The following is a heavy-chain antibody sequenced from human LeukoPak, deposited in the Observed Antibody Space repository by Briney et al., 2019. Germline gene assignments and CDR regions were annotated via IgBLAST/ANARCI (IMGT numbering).Heavy chain of an antibody. CDR3: ARDTGYSSSSDY. Sequence: ASVKVSCKASGYTFTNYYIHWVRQAPGLGLEWMGIVDPSGGSTSYAQKFQGRVTMTRDKSTSTVYMEVGSLRSEDTAVYYCARDTGYSSSSDYWGQGTLVTVSS. J-gene: IGHJ4*02. V-gene: IGHV1-46*01. CDR1: GYTFTNYY. D-gene: IGHD6-6*01. CDR2: VDPSGGST.